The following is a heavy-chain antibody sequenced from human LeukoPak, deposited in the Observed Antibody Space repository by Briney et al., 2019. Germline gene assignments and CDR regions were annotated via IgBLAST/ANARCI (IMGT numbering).Heavy chain of an antibody. CDR1: GYTFTGYY. V-gene: IGHV1-2*02. CDR3: ARGSRFGELFGAFDI. D-gene: IGHD3-10*02. Sequence: GASVKVSCKASGYTFTGYYMHWVRQAPGQGLEWMGWINPNSGGTNYAQKFQGRVTITRDTSASTAYMELSSLRSEDTAVYYCARGSRFGELFGAFDIWGQGTMVTVSS. J-gene: IGHJ3*02. CDR2: INPNSGGT.